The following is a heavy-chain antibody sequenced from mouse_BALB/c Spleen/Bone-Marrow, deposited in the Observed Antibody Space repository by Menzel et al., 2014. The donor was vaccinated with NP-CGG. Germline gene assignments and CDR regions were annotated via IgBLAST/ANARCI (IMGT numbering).Heavy chain of an antibody. J-gene: IGHJ3*01. CDR1: GFNIKDTY. CDR2: IDPANGNT. V-gene: IGHV14-3*02. Sequence: SGAELVKPGASVKLSCTASGFNIKDTYMHWVKQRHEQGLEWIGRIDPANGNTKYDPKFQGKATITADTSSNTAYLQLSSLTSEDTAVYYYAVYYYGSSSFAYWGQGTLVTVSA. D-gene: IGHD1-1*01. CDR3: AVYYYGSSSFAY.